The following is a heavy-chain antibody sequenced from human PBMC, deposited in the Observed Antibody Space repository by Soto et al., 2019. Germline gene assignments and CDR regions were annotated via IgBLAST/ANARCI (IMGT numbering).Heavy chain of an antibody. CDR1: GGSISSGGYY. V-gene: IGHV4-31*03. CDR3: ARGVLH. J-gene: IGHJ4*02. D-gene: IGHD3-10*01. CDR2: IYYSGST. Sequence: QVQLQESGPGLVKPSQTLSLTCTVSGGSISSGGYYWSWIRQHPGKGLEWIGYIYYSGSTPYNPYRPSRLTISVDTSNSLFVLKLSCATAEDPAVYYCARGVLHWGQGTLVPASS.